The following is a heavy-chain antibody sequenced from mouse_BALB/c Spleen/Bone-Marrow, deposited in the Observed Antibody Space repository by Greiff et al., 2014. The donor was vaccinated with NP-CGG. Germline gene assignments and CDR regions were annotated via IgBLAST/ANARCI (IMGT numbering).Heavy chain of an antibody. Sequence: EVQLQESGAELVKPGASVKLSCTASGFNIKDTYMHWVKQRPEQGLEWIGRIDPANGNTKYDPKFQGKATITADTSSNTAYLQLNSLTSEDTAVYYCAPYYYGNSQFAYWGQGTLVTVSA. CDR3: APYYYGNSQFAY. V-gene: IGHV14-3*02. J-gene: IGHJ3*01. D-gene: IGHD1-1*01. CDR2: IDPANGNT. CDR1: GFNIKDTY.